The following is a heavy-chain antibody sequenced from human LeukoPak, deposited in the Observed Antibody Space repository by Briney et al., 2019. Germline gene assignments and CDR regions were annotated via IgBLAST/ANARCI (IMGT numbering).Heavy chain of an antibody. CDR3: ARRPFRGLWGRVVAATRPYVWFDP. J-gene: IGHJ5*02. V-gene: IGHV1-8*01. D-gene: IGHD2-15*01. CDR1: GYTFTSYD. Sequence: ASVKVSCKASGYTFTSYDINWVRQATGQGLEWMGWMNPNSGNTGYAQKLQGRVTMTRNTSISTAYMELSSLRPEDTAVYYCARRPFRGLWGRVVAATRPYVWFDPWGQGTLVTVSS. CDR2: MNPNSGNT.